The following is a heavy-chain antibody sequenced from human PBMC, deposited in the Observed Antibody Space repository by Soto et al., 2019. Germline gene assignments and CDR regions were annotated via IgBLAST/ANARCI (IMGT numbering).Heavy chain of an antibody. J-gene: IGHJ5*02. D-gene: IGHD2-2*01. Sequence: EVQLLESGGGLVQPGGSLRLSCAASGFTFSSYAMSWVRQAPGKGLEWVSAISGSGGSTYYADSVKGRFTISRDNSKIPLYLQMNSLRAEDTAVYYCAKVSDSVVPGAIGNWFDPLGQGTLVTVSS. V-gene: IGHV3-23*01. CDR2: ISGSGGST. CDR3: AKVSDSVVPGAIGNWFDP. CDR1: GFTFSSYA.